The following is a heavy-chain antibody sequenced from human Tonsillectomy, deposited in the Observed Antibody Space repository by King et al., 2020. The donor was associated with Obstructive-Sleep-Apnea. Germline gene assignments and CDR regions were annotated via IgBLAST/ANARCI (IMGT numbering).Heavy chain of an antibody. CDR1: GFTFGDYA. CDR2: IRSKAYDETT. Sequence: VQLVESGGDLEQPGRSLRLSCTASGFTFGDYATSWFRQAPGKGLEWVGCIRSKAYDETTEWAASVKGRFTILIVDSKSIAYLQMNILKTEDTAVYYCARGALRGSSQYFFDYWGQGTLVTVSS. D-gene: IGHD1-26*01. J-gene: IGHJ4*02. CDR3: ARGALRGSSQYFFDY. V-gene: IGHV3-49*03.